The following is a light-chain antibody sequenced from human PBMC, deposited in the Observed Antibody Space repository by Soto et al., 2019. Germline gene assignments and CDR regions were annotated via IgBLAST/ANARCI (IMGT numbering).Light chain of an antibody. CDR1: QSVSNN. Sequence: EIVLTQSPGTLSLSPGERATLSCRASQSVSNNYLAWYQQKPGQAPRLLIYDTSTRAAGTPARFTGSGSGTDFTLTISSLQSEDFAVYYCQQYNTWRSISFGQGTRLEIK. CDR3: QQYNTWRSIS. CDR2: DTS. V-gene: IGKV3-15*01. J-gene: IGKJ5*01.